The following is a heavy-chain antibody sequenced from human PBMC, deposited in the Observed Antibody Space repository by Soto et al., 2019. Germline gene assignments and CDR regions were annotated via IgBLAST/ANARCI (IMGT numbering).Heavy chain of an antibody. V-gene: IGHV3-48*02. Sequence: EVQLVESGGGLVQPGGSLRLSCAVSGFTFSDYSMNWVRQAPGKGLEWVSYITTSSSTIFYADSVKGRFTISRDNVKDXXYLQMNSLRDEDTAVYYCARGEVGATSALKSLFDYWGQGALVTVSS. CDR3: ARGEVGATSALKSLFDY. CDR1: GFTFSDYS. J-gene: IGHJ4*02. CDR2: ITTSSSTI. D-gene: IGHD1-26*01.